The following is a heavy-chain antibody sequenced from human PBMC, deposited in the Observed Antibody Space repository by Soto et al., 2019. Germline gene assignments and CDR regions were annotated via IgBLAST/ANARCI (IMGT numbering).Heavy chain of an antibody. Sequence: EVQLVESGGGLVQPGGSLRLSCEASGFTFSGYWMHWVRQAPGKGLVWVSRIHSDGSATTYADSVKGRFTISRDNTKNTVYLQMNSLGAEDTAVYFCARGGSGNFDSWGRGTLVAVSS. CDR3: ARGGSGNFDS. D-gene: IGHD6-25*01. CDR1: GFTFSGYW. CDR2: IHSDGSAT. J-gene: IGHJ4*02. V-gene: IGHV3-74*03.